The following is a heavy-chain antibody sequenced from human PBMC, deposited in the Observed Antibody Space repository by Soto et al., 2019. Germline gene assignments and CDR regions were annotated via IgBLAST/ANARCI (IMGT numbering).Heavy chain of an antibody. J-gene: IGHJ5*02. V-gene: IGHV3-23*01. CDR3: SKGEMSTIRNSFDP. CDR2: LSRSGGAT. Sequence: GSLRLSCTASGFNTGFYSMSWVRQTPGKGLEWVAALSRSGGATYYADSVRGRFTISRDASKDTLFLQMSNLRAEDTALYYCSKGEMSTIRNSFDPWGQGTLATVSS. CDR1: GFNTGFYS. D-gene: IGHD1-7*01.